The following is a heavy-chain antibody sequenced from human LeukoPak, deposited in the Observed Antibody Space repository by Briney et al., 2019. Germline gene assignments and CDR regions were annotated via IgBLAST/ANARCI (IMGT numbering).Heavy chain of an antibody. CDR1: RFSFSTYP. CDR3: AKAGDSDYGSGSYLSYYYYGMDV. Sequence: GGSLRLSCAASRFSFSTYPMGWVRRAPGKGLEWVAVISYDGSNKYYADSVKGRFTISRDNSKNTLYLQMNSLRAEDTAVYYCAKAGDSDYGSGSYLSYYYYGMDVWGQGTTVTVSS. CDR2: ISYDGSNK. J-gene: IGHJ6*02. V-gene: IGHV3-30-3*01. D-gene: IGHD3-10*01.